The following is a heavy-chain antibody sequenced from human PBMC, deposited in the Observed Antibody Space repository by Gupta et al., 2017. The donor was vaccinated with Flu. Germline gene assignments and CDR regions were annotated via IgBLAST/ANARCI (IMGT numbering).Heavy chain of an antibody. CDR2: IHPGEGYT. V-gene: IGHV5-51*01. J-gene: IGHJ6*02. CDR1: YW. D-gene: IGHD2-8*01. CDR3: ARDALGYCSNGLCFYGMDV. Sequence: YWIAGGRQRPGKGLEYVGLIHPGEGYTKYNPSFQGRVTISADTSKNTAYLQWSSLEAADTAIYYCARDALGYCSNGLCFYGMDVWGLGTTVIV.